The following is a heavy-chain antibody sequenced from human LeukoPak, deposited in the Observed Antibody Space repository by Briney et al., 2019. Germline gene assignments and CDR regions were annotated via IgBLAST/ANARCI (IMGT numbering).Heavy chain of an antibody. CDR2: MRYDGSNR. CDR1: GITFSSYG. CDR3: ATYRQVLLPFES. D-gene: IGHD2-8*02. J-gene: IGHJ4*02. V-gene: IGHV3-30*02. Sequence: GGSLRLSCAASGITFSSYGMHWVRQAPGKGLEWVAFMRYDGSNRYYADSVRGRFTISRDNSKSTLSLQMNSLRAEDTAIYYCATYRQVLLPFESWGQGTLVTVSS.